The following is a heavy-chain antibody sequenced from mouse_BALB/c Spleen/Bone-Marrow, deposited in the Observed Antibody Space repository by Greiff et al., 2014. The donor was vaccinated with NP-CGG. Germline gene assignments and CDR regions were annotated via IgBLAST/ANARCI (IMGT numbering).Heavy chain of an antibody. CDR2: IYPGDGST. D-gene: IGHD1-1*01. Sequence: VQLQQSGPELVEPGALVQISCRASGYTFTSYDINWVKQRPGQGLEWIGWIYPGDGSTMYHEKFKGKATLTADKSSSTAYMHLSSLTSENSAVYFCARSGSYYYGAYWYFDVWGAGTTVTVAS. CDR1: GYTFTSYD. V-gene: IGHV1S56*01. J-gene: IGHJ1*01. CDR3: ARSGSYYYGAYWYFDV.